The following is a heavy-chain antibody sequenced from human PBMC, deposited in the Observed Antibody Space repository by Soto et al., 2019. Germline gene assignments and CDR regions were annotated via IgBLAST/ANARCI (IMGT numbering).Heavy chain of an antibody. Sequence: GESLKISCKGSGYSFTSYWIGWVRQMPGKGLGWMGIIYPGDSDTRYSPSFQGQVTISADKSISTAYLQWSSLKASDTAMYYCARLSRGSIAVAGTCPDYWGQGTLVTVSS. CDR2: IYPGDSDT. D-gene: IGHD6-19*01. V-gene: IGHV5-51*01. CDR3: ARLSRGSIAVAGTCPDY. J-gene: IGHJ4*02. CDR1: GYSFTSYW.